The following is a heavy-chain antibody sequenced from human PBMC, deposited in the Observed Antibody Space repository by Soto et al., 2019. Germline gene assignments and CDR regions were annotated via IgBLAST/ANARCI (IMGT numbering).Heavy chain of an antibody. D-gene: IGHD5-12*01. V-gene: IGHV3-11*05. J-gene: IGHJ4*02. CDR3: ARDHHRYSGYDYVDY. Sequence: QVQLVESGGGLVKPGGSLRLSCAASGFTRSDYYMSWIRQAPGKGLEWVSYISSSSSYTNYADSVTGRFTISRDNAKNSLYLQMNSLRAEDTAVYYCARDHHRYSGYDYVDYLGQGTLVTVSS. CDR2: ISSSSSYT. CDR1: GFTRSDYY.